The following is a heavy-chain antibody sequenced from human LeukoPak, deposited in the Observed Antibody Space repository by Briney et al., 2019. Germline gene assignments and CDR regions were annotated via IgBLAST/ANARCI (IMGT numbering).Heavy chain of an antibody. Sequence: ASVKVSCKASGYTFTGYYMHWVRQATGQGLEWMGWMNPNSGNTGYAQKFQGRVTMTRNTSISTAYMELSSLRSEDTAVYYCARGTRVTTGSAVVYWGQGTLVTVSS. V-gene: IGHV1-8*02. CDR3: ARGTRVTTGSAVVY. CDR1: GYTFTGYY. CDR2: MNPNSGNT. D-gene: IGHD4-17*01. J-gene: IGHJ4*02.